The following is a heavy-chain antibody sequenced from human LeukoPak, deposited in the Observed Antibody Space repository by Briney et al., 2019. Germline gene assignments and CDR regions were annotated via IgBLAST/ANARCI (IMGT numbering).Heavy chain of an antibody. CDR3: ARVYRAVAGSGYYFDY. V-gene: IGHV3-53*01. CDR1: GFTVRTNY. Sequence: PGGSLRLSCAASGFTVRTNYMSWVRQAPGKGLKWVSVIYSGGSTYYADSVKGRFTISRDNSKNTLSLQMNSLRAEDTAVYYCARVYRAVAGSGYYFDYWGQGTLVTVSS. D-gene: IGHD6-19*01. J-gene: IGHJ4*02. CDR2: IYSGGST.